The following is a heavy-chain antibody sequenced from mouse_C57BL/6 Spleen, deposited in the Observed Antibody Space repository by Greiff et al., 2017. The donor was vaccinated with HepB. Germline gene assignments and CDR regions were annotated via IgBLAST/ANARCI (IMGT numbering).Heavy chain of an antibody. D-gene: IGHD1-3*01. CDR3: ARQGGKDFDV. J-gene: IGHJ1*03. V-gene: IGHV5-6*01. Sequence: EVQGVESGGALVKPGGSLKLSCAASGFTFSSYGMSWVRQTPDKRLEWVATISSGGSYTYYPDSVKGRFTISRDNAKNTLYLQMSSLKSEDTAMYYCARQGGKDFDVWGTGTTVTVSS. CDR1: GFTFSSYG. CDR2: ISSGGSYT.